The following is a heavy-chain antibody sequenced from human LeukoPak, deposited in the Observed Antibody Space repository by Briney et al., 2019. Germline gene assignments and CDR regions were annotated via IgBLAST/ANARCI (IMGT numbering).Heavy chain of an antibody. CDR1: GGSITNTNY. V-gene: IGHV4-4*02. Sequence: PSETLSLTCGVSGGSITNTNYWTWVRQPPGKGQEWIGEVNLQGSTNYNPSLMGRVAISVDKSENHISLQLTSVTAADTTVYYCAREGGPYRPLDYSGQGTLVTVSS. J-gene: IGHJ4*02. CDR2: VNLQGST. CDR3: AREGGPYRPLDY.